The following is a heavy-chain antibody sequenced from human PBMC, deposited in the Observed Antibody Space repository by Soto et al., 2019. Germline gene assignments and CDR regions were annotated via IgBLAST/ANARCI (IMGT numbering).Heavy chain of an antibody. CDR2: ISWNSATI. Sequence: PGGTLRLSCTASGFTFGDYAMHWVRQAPGKGLEWVSHISWNSATIAYADSVKGRFTISRDNTMNSLYLQMNSLRAEDTALYYCAKSPSSNQLPDYWGQGTLVTVSS. D-gene: IGHD2-2*01. CDR1: GFTFGDYA. V-gene: IGHV3-9*01. J-gene: IGHJ4*02. CDR3: AKSPSSNQLPDY.